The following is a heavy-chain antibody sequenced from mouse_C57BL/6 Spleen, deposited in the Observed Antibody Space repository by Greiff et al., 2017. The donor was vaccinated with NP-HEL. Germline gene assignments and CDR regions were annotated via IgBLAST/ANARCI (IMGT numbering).Heavy chain of an antibody. D-gene: IGHD4-1*01. CDR3: ARGENWYFDY. Sequence: QVQLQQSGPELVKPGASVKLSCKASGYAFSSSWMNWVKQRPGKGLEWIGRIYPGDGDTNYNGKFKGKATLTADKSYSTAYMQLSSLTSEDSAVYYCARGENWYFDYWGQGTTLTVSS. V-gene: IGHV1-82*01. J-gene: IGHJ2*01. CDR2: IYPGDGDT. CDR1: GYAFSSSW.